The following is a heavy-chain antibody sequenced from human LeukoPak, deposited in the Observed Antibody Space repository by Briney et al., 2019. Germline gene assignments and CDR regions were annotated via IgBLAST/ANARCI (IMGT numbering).Heavy chain of an antibody. V-gene: IGHV4-34*01. CDR2: INHSGST. D-gene: IGHD3-22*01. CDR1: XGSFSGYY. CDR3: ARARTYYYDSSGYYRWFDP. J-gene: IGHJ5*02. Sequence: PSETLSXTXXXXXGSFSGYYWSWIRQPPGKGLEWIGEINHSGSTNYNPSLKSRVTISVDTSKNQFSLKLSSVTAADTAVYYCARARTYYYDSSGYYRWFDPWGQGTLVTVSS.